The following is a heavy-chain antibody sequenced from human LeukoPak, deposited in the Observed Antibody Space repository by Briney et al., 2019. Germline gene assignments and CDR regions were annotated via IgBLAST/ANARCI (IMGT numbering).Heavy chain of an antibody. J-gene: IGHJ4*02. D-gene: IGHD6-13*01. Sequence: SETLSLTCTVSGASISSDGYHWTWIRQHPGKGLEWIGYMYDSGSTYYNPALKSRVTISRGASKNQWSLRLTSVAAADTAVYYCAREGARIAAAGPFDYWGQGTLVSVSS. CDR3: AREGARIAAAGPFDY. CDR2: MYDSGST. V-gene: IGHV4-31*03. CDR1: GASISSDGYH.